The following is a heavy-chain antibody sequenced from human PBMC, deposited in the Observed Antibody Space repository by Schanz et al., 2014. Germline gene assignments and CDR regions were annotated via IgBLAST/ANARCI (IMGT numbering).Heavy chain of an antibody. J-gene: IGHJ3*01. D-gene: IGHD5-12*01. V-gene: IGHV3-66*01. CDR3: ARDGSRDGYNLAFDV. Sequence: EVQLVESGGGLVQPGGSLRLSCAASGFTFSDYYMSWLRQAPGKGLEWISSMYINSGSTQYADSVKGRFIISRDSSKNTLFLQMNSLRAEDTAVYFCARDGSRDGYNLAFDVWGQGTLVTVSS. CDR2: MYINSGST. CDR1: GFTFSDYY.